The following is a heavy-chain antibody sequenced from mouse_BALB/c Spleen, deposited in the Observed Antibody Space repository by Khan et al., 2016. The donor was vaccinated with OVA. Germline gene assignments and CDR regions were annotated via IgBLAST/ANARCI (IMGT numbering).Heavy chain of an antibody. D-gene: IGHD1-2*01. J-gene: IGHJ3*01. CDR3: ARRNYFGYTFAY. CDR1: GYTFTDYY. CDR2: IYPGSGNT. V-gene: IGHV1-77*01. Sequence: QVQLQQSGAELARPGASVKLSCKASGYTFTDYYINWVKQRTGQGLEWIGEIYPGSGNTYYNEKFKDKATLTADKSSTTAYMQLSSLTSEDSAVYVCARRNYFGYTFAYWGQGTLGTVSA.